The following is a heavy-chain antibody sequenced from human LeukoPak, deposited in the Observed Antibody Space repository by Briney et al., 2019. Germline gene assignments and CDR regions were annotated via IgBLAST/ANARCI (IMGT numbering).Heavy chain of an antibody. D-gene: IGHD3-22*01. CDR1: GDSISTYY. V-gene: IGHV4-59*08. Sequence: SETLSLTCTVSGDSISTYYWNWIRQPPGRGLEWIGQVYYSGTTNYNPSLQSRVTISPDTSKNQFSLTLTSATAADTAVYYCVRRRYYDSDGFWYYFDYWGQGTLVTVSS. J-gene: IGHJ4*02. CDR2: VYYSGTT. CDR3: VRRRYYDSDGFWYYFDY.